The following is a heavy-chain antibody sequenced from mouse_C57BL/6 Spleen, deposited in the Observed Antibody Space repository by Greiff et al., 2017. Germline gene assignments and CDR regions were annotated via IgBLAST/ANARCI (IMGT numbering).Heavy chain of an antibody. J-gene: IGHJ4*01. D-gene: IGHD1-1*02. V-gene: IGHV3-6*01. Sequence: VQLQQSGPGLVKPSQSLSLTCSVTGYSITSGYYWNWIRQFPGNKLEWMGYISYDGSNNYNPSLKNRISITRDTSKNQFFLKLNSVTTEDTATYYCARGGLSYYAMDYWGQGTSVTVSS. CDR1: GYSITSGYY. CDR2: ISYDGSN. CDR3: ARGGLSYYAMDY.